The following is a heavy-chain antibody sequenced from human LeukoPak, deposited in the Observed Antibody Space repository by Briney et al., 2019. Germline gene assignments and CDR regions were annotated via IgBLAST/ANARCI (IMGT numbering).Heavy chain of an antibody. CDR3: AREYSSSSGKNAFDI. Sequence: PSETLSLTCTVSGGSISTYYWNWIRQPAGKGLEWIGHIYASGSTNYNPSLKSRVTMSLDTSKNQFSLRLTSVTAADTAVYFCAREYSSSSGKNAFDIWGQGTMVTVSS. CDR1: GGSISTYY. V-gene: IGHV4-4*07. J-gene: IGHJ3*02. CDR2: IYASGST. D-gene: IGHD6-6*01.